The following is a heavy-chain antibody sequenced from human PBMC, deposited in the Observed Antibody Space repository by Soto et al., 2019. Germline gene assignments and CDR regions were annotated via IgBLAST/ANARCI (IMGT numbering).Heavy chain of an antibody. CDR1: GGTFSSYA. CDR3: ASQAEFGELLMGFDY. V-gene: IGHV1-69*01. D-gene: IGHD3-10*01. J-gene: IGHJ4*02. Sequence: QVQLVQSGAEVKKPGSSVKVSCKASGGTFSSYAISWVRQAPGQGLEWMGGIIPIFGTANYAQKFQGRVTIPADESTSTAYMELSSLRSEDTAVYYCASQAEFGELLMGFDYWGQGTLFTVSS. CDR2: IIPIFGTA.